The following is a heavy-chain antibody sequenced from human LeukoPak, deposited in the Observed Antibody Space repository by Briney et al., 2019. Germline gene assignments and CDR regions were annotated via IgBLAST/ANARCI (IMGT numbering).Heavy chain of an antibody. J-gene: IGHJ4*02. V-gene: IGHV1-2*02. CDR1: GYTFTGYY. D-gene: IGHD4-17*01. CDR2: INPNSGGT. Sequence: ASVKVSCKASGYTFTGYYMHWVRQAPGQGLEWMGWINPNSGGTNYAQKFQGRVTMTRDTSISTAYMELSRLRSDDTAVYYCARDLYGDYPDDYWGQGTLVTVSS. CDR3: ARDLYGDYPDDY.